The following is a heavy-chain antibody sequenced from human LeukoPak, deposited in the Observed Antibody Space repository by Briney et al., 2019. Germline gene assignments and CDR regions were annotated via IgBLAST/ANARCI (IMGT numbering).Heavy chain of an antibody. V-gene: IGHV4-59*01. CDR1: GGSISSYY. CDR2: IYYSGST. CDR3: ARTEGQTFDY. Sequence: SETLSLTGTVSGGSISSYYWSWIRQPPGKGLEWIGYIYYSGSTNYNPSLKSRVTISVDTSKNQFSLKLSSVTAADTAVYYCARTEGQTFDYWGQGTLVTVSS. J-gene: IGHJ4*02.